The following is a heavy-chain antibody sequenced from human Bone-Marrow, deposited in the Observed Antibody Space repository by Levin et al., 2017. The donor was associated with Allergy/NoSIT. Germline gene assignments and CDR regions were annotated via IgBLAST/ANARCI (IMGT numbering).Heavy chain of an antibody. CDR2: ISYDGINQ. V-gene: IGHV3-30*18. CDR3: VKDLGGGSGSYYFDS. D-gene: IGHD3-10*01. J-gene: IGHJ4*02. CDR1: GFTFSSFG. Sequence: GSLRLSCAASGFTFSSFGMHWVRQAPGKGLEWVSLISYDGINQYYADSVKGRFTISRDNSKNTLNLQMNSLRADDTAVYYCVKDLGGGSGSYYFDSWGQGTLVTVSS.